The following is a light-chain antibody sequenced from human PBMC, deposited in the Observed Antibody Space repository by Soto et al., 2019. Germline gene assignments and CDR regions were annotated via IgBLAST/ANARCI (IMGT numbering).Light chain of an antibody. CDR2: EVS. CDR3: CSYAGSYHVV. Sequence: QSALTQPPSASGSPGQSVTISCAGTSSDVGGYNYVSWYQQHPGKAPKVMIYEVSKRPSGVPDRFSGSKSGNTASLTVSGLQAEDEADYYCCSYAGSYHVVFGGGTKLTVL. V-gene: IGLV2-8*01. J-gene: IGLJ2*01. CDR1: SSDVGGYNY.